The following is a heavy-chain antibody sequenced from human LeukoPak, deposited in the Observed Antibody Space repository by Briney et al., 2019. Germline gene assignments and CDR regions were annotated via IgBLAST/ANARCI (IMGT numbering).Heavy chain of an antibody. CDR2: ISYDGSNK. J-gene: IGHJ4*02. V-gene: IGHV3-30*03. CDR1: GFSFSNYG. CDR3: ATGSY. Sequence: PGGSLRLSCAASGFSFSNYGIHWVRQAPGKGLEWVTVISYDGSNKYYADSVKGRFTISRDNAKNSLYLQMNSLRAEDTAVYYCATGSYWGQGTLVTVSS. D-gene: IGHD1-1*01.